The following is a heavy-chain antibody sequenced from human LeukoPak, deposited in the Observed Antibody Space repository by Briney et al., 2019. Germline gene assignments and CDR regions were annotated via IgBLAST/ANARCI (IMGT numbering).Heavy chain of an antibody. J-gene: IGHJ4*02. D-gene: IGHD2-15*01. CDR1: VGSISRYY. CDR3: ARLEDREGLYYFDY. Sequence: ETLSLICTVSVGSISRYYGSGIRQPAGKGLEWIGRIYTSGSNNYNPPLKSRVTISVDTSKTQFSLKLSSVTAADTAVYYCARLEDREGLYYFDYWGQGTLVTVSS. V-gene: IGHV4-4*07. CDR2: IYTSGSN.